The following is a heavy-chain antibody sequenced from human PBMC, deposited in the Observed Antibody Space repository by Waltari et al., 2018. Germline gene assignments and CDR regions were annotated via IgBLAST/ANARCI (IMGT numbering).Heavy chain of an antibody. CDR3: AGGYSKRYYYYYMDV. D-gene: IGHD4-4*01. CDR1: GGTFSSYA. Sequence: QVQLVQSGAEVKKPGSSVKVSCKASGGTFSSYAISWVRQATGQGLEWMGRIIPILGIANYAQKFQGRVTITADESTSTAYMELSSLRSEDTAVYYCAGGYSKRYYYYYMDVWGKGTTVTVSS. J-gene: IGHJ6*03. CDR2: IIPILGIA. V-gene: IGHV1-69*04.